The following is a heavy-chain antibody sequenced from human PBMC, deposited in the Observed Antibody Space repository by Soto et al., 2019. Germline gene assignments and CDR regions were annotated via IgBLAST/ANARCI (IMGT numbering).Heavy chain of an antibody. V-gene: IGHV3-23*01. D-gene: IGHD6-6*01. CDR2: ISGRGGST. CDR1: GFTFSNAW. Sequence: GGSLRLSCAASGFTFSNAWINWVRQAPGKGLEWVSAISGRGGSTYYADSVKGRFTISRDNSKNTLYLQMNSLRAEDTAVYYCAKDHLQLDDYWGQGTLVTVSS. J-gene: IGHJ4*02. CDR3: AKDHLQLDDY.